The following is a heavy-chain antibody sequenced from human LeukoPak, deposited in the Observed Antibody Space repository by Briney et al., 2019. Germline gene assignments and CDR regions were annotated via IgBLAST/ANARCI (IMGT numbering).Heavy chain of an antibody. CDR3: ASSSNWPPDFDY. Sequence: ASVKVSCKASGYTFTSYDINWVRQATGQGLEWMGWMNPNSGGTNSAQNFQGRVTMTRDTSINTAYMELSRLRSDDTAVYYCASSSNWPPDFDYWGQGTLVTVSS. V-gene: IGHV1-2*02. CDR1: GYTFTSYD. J-gene: IGHJ4*02. CDR2: MNPNSGGT. D-gene: IGHD1-1*01.